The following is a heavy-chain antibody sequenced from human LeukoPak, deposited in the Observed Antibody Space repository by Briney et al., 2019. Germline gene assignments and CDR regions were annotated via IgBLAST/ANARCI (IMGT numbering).Heavy chain of an antibody. D-gene: IGHD6-6*01. CDR1: GGTFSSYA. Sequence: GGSLRLSCAASGGTFSSYAISWVRQAPGQGLEWMGRIIPILGIANYAQKFQGRVTITADKSTSTAYMELSSLRSEDTAVYYCSARNHRKAARPDAFDIWGQGTMVTVSS. V-gene: IGHV1-69*04. CDR2: IIPILGIA. CDR3: SARNHRKAARPDAFDI. J-gene: IGHJ3*02.